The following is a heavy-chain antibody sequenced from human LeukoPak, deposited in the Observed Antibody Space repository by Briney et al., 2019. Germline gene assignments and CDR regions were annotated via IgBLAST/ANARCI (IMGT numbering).Heavy chain of an antibody. V-gene: IGHV3-48*03. Sequence: GESLRLSCAASGFTFSSYEMNWVRQAPEKGLEWVSYISSSGSTIYYADSVKGRFTISRDNAKNSLYLQMNSLRAEDTAVYYCASGDSYYDILTGLSYWGQGTLVTVSS. J-gene: IGHJ4*02. CDR2: ISSSGSTI. CDR1: GFTFSSYE. D-gene: IGHD3-9*01. CDR3: ASGDSYYDILTGLSY.